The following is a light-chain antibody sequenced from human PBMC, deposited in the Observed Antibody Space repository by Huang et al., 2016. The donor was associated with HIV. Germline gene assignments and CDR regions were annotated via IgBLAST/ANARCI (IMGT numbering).Light chain of an antibody. J-gene: IGKJ5*01. CDR3: MQALQTPRT. CDR1: QSLLHSHGYNY. V-gene: IGKV2-28*01. CDR2: LSS. Sequence: IVITQSPLSLPVTPGEPASIACRSSQSLLHSHGYNYLDWYLQKPGQAPQLLISLSSNRASGVPDRFSGSGAVTDFTLKISRVEAEDVGVYFCMQALQTPRTFGQGTRLEIK.